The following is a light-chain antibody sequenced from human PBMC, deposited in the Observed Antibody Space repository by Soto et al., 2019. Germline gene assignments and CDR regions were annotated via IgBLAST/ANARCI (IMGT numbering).Light chain of an antibody. Sequence: GLTQSPGTLSLSPRERATLSCRASQTVRNNYLAWYQQKPGQAPRLLIYDASSRATGIPDRFSGGGSGTDFTLTISSLQSEDFAVYYCQHYNYWPYTFAQGTKV. CDR3: QHYNYWPYT. CDR2: DAS. V-gene: IGKV3D-20*02. CDR1: QTVRNNY. J-gene: IGKJ2*01.